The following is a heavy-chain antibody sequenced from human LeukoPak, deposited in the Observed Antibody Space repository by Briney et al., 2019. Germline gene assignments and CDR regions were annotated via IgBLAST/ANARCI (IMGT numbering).Heavy chain of an antibody. CDR2: INHSGST. V-gene: IGHV4-34*01. Sequence: SETLSLTCAVYGGSFSGYYWSWVRQPPGKGLEWIGEINHSGSTNYNPSLKSRVTISVDTSKNQFSLKLSSVTAADTAVYYCARVVVPAAISFFDYWGQGTLVTVSS. CDR3: ARVVVPAAISFFDY. D-gene: IGHD2-2*01. J-gene: IGHJ4*02. CDR1: GGSFSGYY.